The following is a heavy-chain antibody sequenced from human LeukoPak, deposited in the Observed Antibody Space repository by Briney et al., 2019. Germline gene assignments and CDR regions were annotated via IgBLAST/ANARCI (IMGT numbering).Heavy chain of an antibody. CDR3: ARDPDS. CDR1: GFIFSTYW. CDR2: MSRVRSER. Sequence: PGGSLRLSCAASGFIFSTYWMNWVRQAPGKGLEWVAGMSRVRSERDYVDSVRGRFTISRDNAKNSLYLQMNSLTAEDTAVYYCARDPDSWGQGTVVTVSA. J-gene: IGHJ5*01. V-gene: IGHV3-7*04.